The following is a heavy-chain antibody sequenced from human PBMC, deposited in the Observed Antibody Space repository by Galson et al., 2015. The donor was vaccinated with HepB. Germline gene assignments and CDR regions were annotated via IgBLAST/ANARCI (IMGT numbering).Heavy chain of an antibody. V-gene: IGHV1-2*06. Sequence: SVKVSCKASGYTFTGYYMHWVRQAPGQGLEWMGRINPNSGGTNYAQKFQGRVTMTRDTSISTAYMELSRLRSDDTAVYYCARGTRVGDYGDFPDYWGQGTLVTVSS. D-gene: IGHD4-17*01. CDR2: INPNSGGT. CDR1: GYTFTGYY. CDR3: ARGTRVGDYGDFPDY. J-gene: IGHJ4*02.